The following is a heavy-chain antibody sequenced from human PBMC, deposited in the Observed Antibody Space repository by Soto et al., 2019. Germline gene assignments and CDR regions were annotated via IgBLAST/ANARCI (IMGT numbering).Heavy chain of an antibody. Sequence: QVQLVQSGAEVKKPGSSVKVSCKASGGSFSSYTVSWVRQAPGQGLEWMGRIMPMFDIVKYAQKFQGRGTITPDKSTSTAYMEMSSLRTEDTAMYYCAGVYCSSPSCRLFCYYGMDGWGQGTTVTVSS. CDR1: GGSFSSYT. D-gene: IGHD2-2*01. CDR2: IMPMFDIV. J-gene: IGHJ6*02. V-gene: IGHV1-69*02. CDR3: AGVYCSSPSCRLFCYYGMDG.